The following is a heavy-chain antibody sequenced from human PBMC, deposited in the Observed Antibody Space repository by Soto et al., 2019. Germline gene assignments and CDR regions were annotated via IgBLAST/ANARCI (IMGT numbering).Heavy chain of an antibody. V-gene: IGHV4-39*01. CDR2: IYYSGST. CDR3: ARHIVLMVYSSFFAYYFDY. J-gene: IGHJ4*02. D-gene: IGHD2-8*01. CDR1: RRSINSSSNY. Sequence: SETMSITCTLSRRSINSSSNYWVSIRQPPGKGLEWIGSIYYSGSTYYNPSLKSRVTISVDTSKNQFSLKLSSVTAADTAVYYCARHIVLMVYSSFFAYYFDYWGQGTLVTVS.